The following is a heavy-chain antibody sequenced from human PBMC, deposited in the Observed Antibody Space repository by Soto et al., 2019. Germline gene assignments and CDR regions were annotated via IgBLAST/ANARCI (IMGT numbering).Heavy chain of an antibody. CDR3: ARERGSKSMDV. D-gene: IGHD2-15*01. J-gene: IGHJ6*02. V-gene: IGHV3-7*03. CDR2: IRQDGSEG. Sequence: PGGSLRLSCAASGFTFSNYWMTWVRQAPGKGLEWVANIRQDGSEGSYVDSVKGRFTISRDNAKVSLFLQMNSLRAEDTAVYYCARERGSKSMDVWAKGPRSPSP. CDR1: GFTFSNYW.